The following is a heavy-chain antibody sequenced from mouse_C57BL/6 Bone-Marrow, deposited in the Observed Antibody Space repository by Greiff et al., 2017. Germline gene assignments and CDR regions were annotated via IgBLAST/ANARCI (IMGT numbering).Heavy chain of an antibody. V-gene: IGHV14-2*01. D-gene: IGHD2-10*02. CDR1: GFPITDYY. Sequence: DVKLVESGAELVKPGASVTLSCTASGFPITDYYMHWVKQRPEQGLEWIGRIDPEDGDTKSAPTFQGKATITVDTSSNTAYLQLSSLTSEDTAVYYCARSMLSNWYFDVWGKGTTVTVSS. CDR2: IDPEDGDT. J-gene: IGHJ1*03. CDR3: ARSMLSNWYFDV.